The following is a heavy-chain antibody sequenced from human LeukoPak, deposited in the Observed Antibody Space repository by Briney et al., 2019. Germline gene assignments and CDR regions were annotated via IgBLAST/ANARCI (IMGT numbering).Heavy chain of an antibody. CDR3: AKEGPYYDFWSGYSADY. CDR2: IRYDGSNK. J-gene: IGHJ4*02. CDR1: GFTFSSYG. V-gene: IGHV3-30*02. Sequence: GGSLRLSCAASGFTFSSYGMHWVRQAPGKGLEWVAFIRYDGSNKYYADSVKGRLTISRDNSKNTLYLQMNSLRAEDTAVYYCAKEGPYYDFWSGYSADYWGQGTLVTVSS. D-gene: IGHD3-3*01.